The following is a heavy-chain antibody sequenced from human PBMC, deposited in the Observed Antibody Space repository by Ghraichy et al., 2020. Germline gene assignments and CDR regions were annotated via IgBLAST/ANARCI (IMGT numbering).Heavy chain of an antibody. D-gene: IGHD1-26*01. CDR1: GYTFPSYS. CDR2: ISTYNGRT. Sequence: SVTLFCKPSGYTFPSYSLSWVRQAPGQGLEWMGWISTYNGRTTYAQNFQGRLTMTTNTSTDTAHMALRSLRSDDTALYFCARIGSTGSSRYWGQGSLVTVSS. V-gene: IGHV1-18*04. J-gene: IGHJ4*02. CDR3: ARIGSTGSSRY.